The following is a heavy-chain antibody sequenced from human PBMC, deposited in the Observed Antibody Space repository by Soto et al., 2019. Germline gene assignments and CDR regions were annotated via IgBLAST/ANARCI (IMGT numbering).Heavy chain of an antibody. CDR3: ARGNAVSGSGGYPGVPYYYGMDV. CDR1: GFTFSSYD. Sequence: LRLSCAASGFTFSSYDMHWVRQATGKGLEWVSAIGTAGDTYYPGSVKGRFTISRENAKNSLYLQMNSLRAGDTAVYYCARGNAVSGSGGYPGVPYYYGMDVWGQGTTVTVSS. D-gene: IGHD3-10*01. CDR2: IGTAGDT. V-gene: IGHV3-13*01. J-gene: IGHJ6*02.